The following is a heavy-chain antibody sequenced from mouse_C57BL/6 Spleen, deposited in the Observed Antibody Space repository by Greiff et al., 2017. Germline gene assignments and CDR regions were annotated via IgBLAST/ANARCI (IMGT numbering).Heavy chain of an antibody. CDR3: ARWDYYGSSYGFAY. V-gene: IGHV1-64*01. J-gene: IGHJ3*01. CDR2: IHPNSGST. D-gene: IGHD1-1*01. Sequence: QVQLQQPGAELVKPGASVKLSCKASGYTFTSYWMHWVKQRPGQGLEWIGMIHPNSGSTNYNEKFKSKATLAVDKSSSTAYMQLSSLTSEDSAVYYSARWDYYGSSYGFAYWGQGTLVTVSA. CDR1: GYTFTSYW.